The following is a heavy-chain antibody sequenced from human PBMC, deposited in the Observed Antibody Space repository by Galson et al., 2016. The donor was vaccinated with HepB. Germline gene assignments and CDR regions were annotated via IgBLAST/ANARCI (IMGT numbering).Heavy chain of an antibody. CDR1: GFSLNTGGKR. CDR3: AQNPNWGDSLAY. D-gene: IGHD7-27*01. V-gene: IGHV2-70*04. CDR2: IDWDDEK. J-gene: IGHJ4*02. Sequence: PALVKPTQTLTLTCTFSGFSLNTGGKRVSWIRQPPGKALEWLARIDWDDEKFYSTSLKTRLTISKDTSKSQVVLTMTHMDPVDTATYYCAQNPNWGDSLAYWGQGTLVTVSS.